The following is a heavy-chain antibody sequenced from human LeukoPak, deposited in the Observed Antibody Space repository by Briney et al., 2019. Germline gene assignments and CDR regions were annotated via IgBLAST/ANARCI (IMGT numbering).Heavy chain of an antibody. CDR2: IRYDGSNK. CDR3: AKSVGATWDYYYGMDV. CDR1: GFTFSSYG. Sequence: PGGSLRLSCAASGFTFSSYGMHWVRQAPGKGLEWVAFIRYDGSNKYYADSVKGRFTISRDNSKNTLYLQMDSLRAEDTAVYYCAKSVGATWDYYYGMDVWGQRTTVTVSS. V-gene: IGHV3-30*02. D-gene: IGHD1-26*01. J-gene: IGHJ6*02.